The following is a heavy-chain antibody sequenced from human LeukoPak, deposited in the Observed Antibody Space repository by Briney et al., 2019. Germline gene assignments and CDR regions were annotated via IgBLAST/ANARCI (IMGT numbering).Heavy chain of an antibody. D-gene: IGHD3-9*01. J-gene: IGHJ4*02. V-gene: IGHV1-2*02. CDR2: INPNSGGT. CDR3: ARGYYDILTGSNPYYFDY. CDR1: GYTFTVYY. Sequence: ASVKVSCKASGYTFTVYYMHWVRQAPGHGLEWMGWINPNSGGTNYAQKFQGRVTMTRDTSISTAYMELSRLRSDDTAVYYCARGYYDILTGSNPYYFDYWGQGTLVTVSS.